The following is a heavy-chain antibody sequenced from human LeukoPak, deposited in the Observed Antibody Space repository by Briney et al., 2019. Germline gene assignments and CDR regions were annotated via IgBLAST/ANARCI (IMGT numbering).Heavy chain of an antibody. Sequence: KTGGSLRLSCAASGFTFSDYYMSWIRQAPGKGLEWVSYISSSGSTIYYADSVKGRFTISRDNAKNSLYLQMNSLRAEDTAVYYCARAVGYCSGGSCYGGYDYWGQGTLVTVSS. J-gene: IGHJ4*02. CDR1: GFTFSDYY. V-gene: IGHV3-11*01. CDR3: ARAVGYCSGGSCYGGYDY. D-gene: IGHD2-15*01. CDR2: ISSSGSTI.